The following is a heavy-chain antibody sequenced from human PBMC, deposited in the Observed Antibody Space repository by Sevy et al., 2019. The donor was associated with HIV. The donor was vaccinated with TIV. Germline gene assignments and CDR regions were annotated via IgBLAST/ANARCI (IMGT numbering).Heavy chain of an antibody. CDR2: IQYDGSNK. D-gene: IGHD2-21*01. Sequence: GGSLRLSCAASGFSFSSYGMHWVRQAPGEGLEWMSYIQYDGSNKDYADSVKGRFTISRDNSKNTLYLQMNSLRVEDTAVFYCVKEGGGEGGDHWGQGTLVTVSS. V-gene: IGHV3-30*02. CDR1: GFSFSSYG. J-gene: IGHJ4*02. CDR3: VKEGGGEGGDH.